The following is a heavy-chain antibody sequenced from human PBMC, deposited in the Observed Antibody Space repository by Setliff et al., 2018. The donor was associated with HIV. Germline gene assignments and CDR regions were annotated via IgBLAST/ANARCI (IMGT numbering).Heavy chain of an antibody. CDR2: VYGGDSDT. J-gene: IGHJ4*02. D-gene: IGHD7-27*01. CDR1: GFDFTKYW. Sequence: PGESLKFSCKASGFDFTKYWIGWVRQMPGKGLEWMGIVYGGDSDTRYNPSFEGQVTMSADRSITTAYLQWSRLKASDTAMYYCATLTNFDHWGQGTLVTVSS. CDR3: ATLTNFDH. V-gene: IGHV5-51*01.